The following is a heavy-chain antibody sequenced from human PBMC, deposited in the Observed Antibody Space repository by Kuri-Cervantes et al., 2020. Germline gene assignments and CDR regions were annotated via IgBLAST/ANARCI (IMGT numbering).Heavy chain of an antibody. D-gene: IGHD3-22*01. V-gene: IGHV3-74*01. CDR2: INSDGSST. CDR3: ARVSSGYSLHMDV. J-gene: IGHJ6*03. CDR1: GFTFSSYW. Sequence: GGSLRLSCAASGFTFSSYWMHWVRQAPGKGLVWVSRINSDGSSTSYADSVKGRFTISRDNAKNSLYLQMNSLRAEDTAVYYCARVSSGYSLHMDVWGKGTTVTVSS.